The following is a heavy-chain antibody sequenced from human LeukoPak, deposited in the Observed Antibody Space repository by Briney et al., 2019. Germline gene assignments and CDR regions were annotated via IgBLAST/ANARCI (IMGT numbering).Heavy chain of an antibody. CDR1: GFTFSSYS. CDR2: ISSSSSYI. D-gene: IGHD3-3*01. J-gene: IGHJ4*02. Sequence: GGSLRLSCAASGFTFSSYSMNWVRQAPGKGLEWVSSISSSSSYIYCADSVKGRFTISRDNAKNSLYLQMNSLRAEDTAVYYCARKFDGGGPDYWGQGTLVTVSS. V-gene: IGHV3-21*01. CDR3: ARKFDGGGPDY.